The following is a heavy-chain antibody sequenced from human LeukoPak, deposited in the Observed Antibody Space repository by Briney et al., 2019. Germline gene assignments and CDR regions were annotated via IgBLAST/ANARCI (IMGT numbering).Heavy chain of an antibody. D-gene: IGHD3-10*01. CDR3: ARGPYYGKGWFDP. V-gene: IGHV4-38-2*02. Sequence: SETLSLTCTVSGYSISSGYYWGWIRQPPGKGLEWIGYIYYSGSTYYNPSLKSRVTISVDTSKNQFSLKLSSMTAADTAVYYCARGPYYGKGWFDPWGQGTLVTVSS. J-gene: IGHJ5*02. CDR1: GYSISSGYY. CDR2: IYYSGST.